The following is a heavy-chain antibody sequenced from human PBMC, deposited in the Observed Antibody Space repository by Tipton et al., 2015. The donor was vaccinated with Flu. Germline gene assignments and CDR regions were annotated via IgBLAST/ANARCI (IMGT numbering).Heavy chain of an antibody. V-gene: IGHV1-46*01. CDR1: GYTFTSYY. CDR2: INPSGGST. CDR3: GGDNTRGLGEFSLYREDS. J-gene: IGHJ4*02. D-gene: IGHD3-16*02. Sequence: QLVQSGAEVKKPGASVKVSCKASGYTFTSYYMHWVRQAPGQGLEWMGIINPSGGSTSYAQKFQGRVTMTRDTSTRTVYMELSSLRSGGTAGYYCGGDNTRGLGEFSLYREDSWGPGTLVPVSS.